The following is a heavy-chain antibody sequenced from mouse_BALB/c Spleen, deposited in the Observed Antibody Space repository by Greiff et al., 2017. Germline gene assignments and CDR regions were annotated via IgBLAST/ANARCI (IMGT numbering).Heavy chain of an antibody. J-gene: IGHJ4*01. Sequence: EVHLVESGGGLVKPGGSLKLSCAASGFTFSSYAMSWVRQSPEKRLEWVAEISSGGSYTYYPDTVTGRFTISRDNAKNTLYLEMSSLRSEDTAMYYCARYGTAMDYWGQGTSVTVSS. CDR2: ISSGGSYT. CDR3: ARYGTAMDY. V-gene: IGHV5-9-4*01. D-gene: IGHD2-1*01. CDR1: GFTFSSYA.